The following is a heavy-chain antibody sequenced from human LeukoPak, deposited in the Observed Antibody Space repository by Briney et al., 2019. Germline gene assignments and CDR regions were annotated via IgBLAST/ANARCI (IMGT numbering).Heavy chain of an antibody. CDR2: IRYDGGNR. D-gene: IGHD5-24*01. CDR1: GFTFSSYG. J-gene: IGHJ4*02. CDR3: AKDRWGDGYNYYFDY. V-gene: IGHV3-30*02. Sequence: QPGGSLRLSCAASGFTFSSYGVHWVRQAPGKGLEWVAFIRYDGGNRYYSGSVKGRFTISRDNSKDTLYLQMNSLRAEDTAVYYCAKDRWGDGYNYYFDYWGQGTLVTVSS.